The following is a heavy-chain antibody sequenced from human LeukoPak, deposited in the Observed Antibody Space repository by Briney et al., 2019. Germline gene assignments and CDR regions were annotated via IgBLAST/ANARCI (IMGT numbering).Heavy chain of an antibody. CDR3: AKGAYLRYFEWLWAN. CDR1: GFTFSSYG. D-gene: IGHD3-9*01. J-gene: IGHJ4*02. Sequence: GGSLRLSCAASGFTFSSYGMHWVRQAPGKGLEWVAVIWYDGSNKYYADSVKGRFTISRDNSKNTLYLQMSSLRPEDTAVYYCAKGAYLRYFEWLWANWGQGTLVTVSS. CDR2: IWYDGSNK. V-gene: IGHV3-30*02.